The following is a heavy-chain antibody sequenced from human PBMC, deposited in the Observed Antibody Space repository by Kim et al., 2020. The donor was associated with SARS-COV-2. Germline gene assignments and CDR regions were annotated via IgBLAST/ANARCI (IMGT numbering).Heavy chain of an antibody. CDR1: GYTFTSYG. D-gene: IGHD3-22*01. J-gene: IGHJ6*02. CDR3: ARDRYYYDSSGYSLYYGMDV. V-gene: IGHV1-18*01. Sequence: ASVKVSCKASGYTFTSYGISWVRQAPGQGLEWMGWISAYNGNTNYAQKLQGRVTMTTDTSTSTAYMELRSLRSDDTAVYYCARDRYYYDSSGYSLYYGMDVWGQGTTVTVSS. CDR2: ISAYNGNT.